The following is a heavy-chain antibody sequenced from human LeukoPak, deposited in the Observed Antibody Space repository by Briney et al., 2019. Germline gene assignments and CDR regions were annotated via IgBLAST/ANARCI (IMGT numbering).Heavy chain of an antibody. CDR3: ARGFALDF. Sequence: SQTLSLTCDISGDTVSSNSAAWNWIRQSPSRGLEWLGRTYYRSKWYYAVSVKSRITISPDTSKNQFSLQLNSVTADDTAVYYCARGFALDFWGQGTMVTVSS. CDR1: GDTVSSNSAA. V-gene: IGHV6-1*01. J-gene: IGHJ3*01. CDR2: TYYRSKW.